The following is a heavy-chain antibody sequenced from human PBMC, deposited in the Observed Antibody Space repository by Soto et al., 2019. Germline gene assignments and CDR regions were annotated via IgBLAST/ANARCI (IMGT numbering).Heavy chain of an antibody. Sequence: QVQLVESGGGVVQPGRSLRLSCAASGFTFSSYGMHWVRQAPGKGLEWVAVISYDGSNKYYADSVKGRFTISRDNSKNTLYLQMNSRRAEDTAVYYCAKDRYGDYVTPGFHYWGQGTLVTVSS. J-gene: IGHJ4*02. D-gene: IGHD4-17*01. CDR2: ISYDGSNK. V-gene: IGHV3-30*18. CDR1: GFTFSSYG. CDR3: AKDRYGDYVTPGFHY.